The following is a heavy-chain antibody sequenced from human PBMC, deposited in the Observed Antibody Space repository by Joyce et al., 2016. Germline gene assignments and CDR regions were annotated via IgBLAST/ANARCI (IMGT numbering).Heavy chain of an antibody. J-gene: IGHJ5*02. D-gene: IGHD6-19*01. V-gene: IGHV3-23*01. CDR2: INGRGGDT. Sequence: GINFGSYGMNWVRQAPGKGLAWVSSINGRGGDTFYADSVKVRFTISRDSSKSTVYLQMDSLRAEDTAVYYCAKCSVYSSGWCNSFDPWGQGTLVSVSS. CDR3: AKCSVYSSGWCNSFDP. CDR1: GINFGSYG.